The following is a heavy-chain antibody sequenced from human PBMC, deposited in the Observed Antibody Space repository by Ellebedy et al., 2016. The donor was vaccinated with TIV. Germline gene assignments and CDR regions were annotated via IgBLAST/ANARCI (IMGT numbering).Heavy chain of an antibody. CDR1: GFTFDDYA. CDR2: ISYDGSNK. CDR3: ARATTSRFLEWLSLLIGMDV. J-gene: IGHJ6*02. D-gene: IGHD3-3*01. Sequence: GGSLRLSXAASGFTFDDYAMHWVRQAPGKGLEWVAGISYDGSNKYYADSVKGRFTISRDNSKNTLYLQMNSLRAEDTAVYYCARATTSRFLEWLSLLIGMDVWGQGTTVTVSS. V-gene: IGHV3-30*03.